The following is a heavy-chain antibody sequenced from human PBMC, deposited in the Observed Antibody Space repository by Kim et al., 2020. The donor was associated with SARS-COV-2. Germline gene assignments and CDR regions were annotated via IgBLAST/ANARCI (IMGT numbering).Heavy chain of an antibody. Sequence: GGSLRLSCAASGFTFSGYWMHWVRQAPGKGPVWVSRISHDGTSTTYADSVQGRFTISRDNAKNPLYLQMHSLTADDTAIYYCTRGGADGGYSSWGYWGQGALVTVSS. V-gene: IGHV3-74*01. CDR3: TRGGADGGYSSWGY. J-gene: IGHJ4*02. CDR2: ISHDGTST. CDR1: GFTFSGYW. D-gene: IGHD2-21*02.